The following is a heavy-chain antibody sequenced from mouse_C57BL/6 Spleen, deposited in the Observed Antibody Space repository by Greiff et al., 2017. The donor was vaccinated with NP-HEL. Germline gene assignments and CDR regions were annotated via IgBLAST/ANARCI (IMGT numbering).Heavy chain of an antibody. CDR2: IYPGSGNT. Sequence: VQLQQSGAELVRPGASVKLSCKASGYTFTDYYINWVKQRPGQGLEWIARIYPGSGNTYYNEKFKGKATLTVEKSSSTAYMQLSSLTSEGSTVEYCAREREYEGSFAYWGQGTLVTVAA. CDR1: GYTFTDYY. CDR3: AREREYEGSFAY. J-gene: IGHJ3*01. D-gene: IGHD2-3*01. V-gene: IGHV1-76*01.